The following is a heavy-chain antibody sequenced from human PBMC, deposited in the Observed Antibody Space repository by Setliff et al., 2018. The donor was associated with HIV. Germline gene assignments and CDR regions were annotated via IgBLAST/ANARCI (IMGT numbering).Heavy chain of an antibody. CDR3: AREGNRNSFDY. CDR2: IKQDGSEK. V-gene: IGHV3-7*01. J-gene: IGHJ4*02. Sequence: AGGSLRLSCAASGFTFSSYWMSWVRQAPGKGLEWVANIKQDGSEKYYVDSVKGRFTISRDNAKNSLYLQMNGLRAADTAVYYCAREGNRNSFDYWGQGTLVTVSS. CDR1: GFTFSSYW.